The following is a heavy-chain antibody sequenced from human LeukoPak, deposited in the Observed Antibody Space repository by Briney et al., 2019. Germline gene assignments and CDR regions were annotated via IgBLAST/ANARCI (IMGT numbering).Heavy chain of an antibody. Sequence: GGSLRLSCAASGFTFSSYSMNWVRQAPGKGLEWISDINYSGSNIYYADSVKGRFTVSRDNAKNSLYLQMNSLRAEDTAVYYCARPSSDWPHPRPFDYWGQGTLVTVSS. V-gene: IGHV3-48*04. CDR1: GFTFSSYS. CDR3: ARPSSDWPHPRPFDY. J-gene: IGHJ4*02. CDR2: INYSGSNI. D-gene: IGHD6-13*01.